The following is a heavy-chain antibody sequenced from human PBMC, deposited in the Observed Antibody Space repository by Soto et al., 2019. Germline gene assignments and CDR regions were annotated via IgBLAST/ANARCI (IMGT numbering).Heavy chain of an antibody. CDR2: ISAYNGNT. V-gene: IGHV1-18*01. Sequence: QVQLVQSGAEVKKPGASVKVSCKASGYTFTSYGISWVRQAPGQGLEWMGWISAYNGNTNYAQKLQGRVTMTTDTSTSTAYMELRSLRSDDTAVYYCAREGCSGGSCYFYYYSYGMDVWGQGTTVTVSS. J-gene: IGHJ6*02. CDR1: GYTFTSYG. CDR3: AREGCSGGSCYFYYYSYGMDV. D-gene: IGHD2-15*01.